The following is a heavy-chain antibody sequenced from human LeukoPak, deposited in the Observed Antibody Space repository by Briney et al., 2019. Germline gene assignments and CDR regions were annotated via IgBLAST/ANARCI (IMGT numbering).Heavy chain of an antibody. V-gene: IGHV1-46*01. CDR3: ARGRSIVVVPAAIYPPFGY. D-gene: IGHD2-2*01. CDR1: GYTFTSYY. Sequence: ASVKVSCKASGYTFTSYYMHWVRQAPGQGLEWMGIINPSGGSTSYAQKFQGSVTMTRDTSTSTVYMELSSLRSEDTAVYYCARGRSIVVVPAAIYPPFGYWGQGTLVTVSS. CDR2: INPSGGST. J-gene: IGHJ4*02.